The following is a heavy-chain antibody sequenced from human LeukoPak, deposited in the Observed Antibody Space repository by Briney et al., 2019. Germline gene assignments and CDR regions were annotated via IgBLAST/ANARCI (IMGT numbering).Heavy chain of an antibody. CDR3: ARTIASAGSYYFDY. CDR1: GFSLSTPGMR. CDR2: ITWDDNK. J-gene: IGHJ4*02. Sequence: SGPALVKPTETLTLTCTFSGFSLSTPGMRVSWIRQPPGKALEWLARITWDDNKLYSTSLKTRLTTSKDTSKNQVVLTMANVDPVDTATYYCARTIASAGSYYFDYWGQGTLVTVSS. D-gene: IGHD6-13*01. V-gene: IGHV2-70*04.